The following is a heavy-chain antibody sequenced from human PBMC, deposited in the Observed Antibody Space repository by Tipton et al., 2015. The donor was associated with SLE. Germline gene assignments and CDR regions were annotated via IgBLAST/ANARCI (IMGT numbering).Heavy chain of an antibody. CDR1: GFTFSTYD. V-gene: IGHV3-13*01. CDR3: AREGPQSSSGVFDI. CDR2: IGTAGDT. J-gene: IGHJ3*02. Sequence: GSLRLSCAASGFTFSTYDMHWVRQPTGKGMEWVSGIGTAGDTYYPGSVQGRFTISRENAKNSLYLQMNSLRAGDTAVYYCAREGPQSSSGVFDIWGQGTMVIVSS. D-gene: IGHD6-13*01.